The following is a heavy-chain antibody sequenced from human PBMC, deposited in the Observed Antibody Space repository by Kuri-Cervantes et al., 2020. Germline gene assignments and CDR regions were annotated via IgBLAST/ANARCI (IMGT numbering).Heavy chain of an antibody. CDR3: ARARVPQWLVVGRDWFDP. V-gene: IGHV3-30*02. D-gene: IGHD6-19*01. J-gene: IGHJ5*02. Sequence: GESLKISCAASGFTFSRYGIHWVRQAPGKGLEWVAFIRSDGSIKYYADSVKGRFTISRDNAKNTLYLQMNSLRAEDTAVYYCARARVPQWLVVGRDWFDPWGQGTLVTVSS. CDR1: GFTFSRYG. CDR2: IRSDGSIK.